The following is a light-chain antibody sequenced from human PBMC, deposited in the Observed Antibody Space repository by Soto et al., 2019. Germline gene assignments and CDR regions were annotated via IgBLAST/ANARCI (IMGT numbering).Light chain of an antibody. CDR1: SSDVGGSDY. CDR2: DVS. J-gene: IGLJ1*01. V-gene: IGLV2-8*01. CDR3: ISHVGHSNV. Sequence: QSALTQPPSASWSPGQSVTISCTGTSSDVGGSDYVSWYQHHPGKAPKLMIYDVSKRPSGVPDRFSGSKSGNMASLTVSGLQADDEADYYCISHVGHSNVFGPGTKVTVL.